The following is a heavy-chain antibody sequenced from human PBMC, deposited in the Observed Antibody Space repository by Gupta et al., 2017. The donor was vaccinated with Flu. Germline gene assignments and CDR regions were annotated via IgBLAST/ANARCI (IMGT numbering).Heavy chain of an antibody. CDR3: ARDARWSDY. V-gene: IGHV3-11*05. Sequence: QVQLVESGGTLVKPGGSLRLSCAASGFSFSVYYISWIRQAPGKGLEWVSYISGSSSDTNYADSVKGRFTISRDNAKNLLYLQMNSLRAEDTAVYYCARDARWSDYWGQGTLVTVSS. J-gene: IGHJ4*02. CDR2: ISGSSSDT. D-gene: IGHD2-15*01. CDR1: GFSFSVYY.